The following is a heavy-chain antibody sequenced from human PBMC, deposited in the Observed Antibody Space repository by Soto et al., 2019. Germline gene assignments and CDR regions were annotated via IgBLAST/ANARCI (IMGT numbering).Heavy chain of an antibody. CDR2: INPSGGTT. Sequence: QVQVVQSGAEVRSPGASVKVSCKASGYSFTNYHMHWVRQAPGQGLEWMGLINPSGGTTTYAQKFQGRVTMTRDTSTSTVYMEMSSLRSDDTAMYYCARGLPTRITLDYWGQGTLVTVSP. D-gene: IGHD3-10*01. V-gene: IGHV1-46*01. CDR3: ARGLPTRITLDY. CDR1: GYSFTNYH. J-gene: IGHJ4*02.